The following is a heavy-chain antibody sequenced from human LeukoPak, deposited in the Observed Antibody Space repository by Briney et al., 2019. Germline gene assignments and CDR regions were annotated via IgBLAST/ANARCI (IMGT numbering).Heavy chain of an antibody. CDR3: ARGHRSGSYRWDWFDP. CDR2: IYYSGNT. D-gene: IGHD1-26*01. J-gene: IGHJ5*02. CDR1: GVSISSSNSY. V-gene: IGHV4-39*01. Sequence: SETLSLTCTVSGVSISSSNSYWGWIRQPPGKGLEWIGSIYYSGNTYYNASLKSQVSISIDTSKNQFSLRLTSVTAADTAVYYCARGHRSGSYRWDWFDPWGQGTLVTVSS.